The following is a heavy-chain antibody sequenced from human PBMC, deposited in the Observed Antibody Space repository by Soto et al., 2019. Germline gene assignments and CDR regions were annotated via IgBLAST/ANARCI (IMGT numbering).Heavy chain of an antibody. D-gene: IGHD3-22*01. J-gene: IGHJ4*02. CDR3: APYDSSGYFSHFDS. CDR2: VYWNDER. Sequence: QIALQESGPTVVKPTQTLTLTCTFSGFSLTTTGVGVGWIRHAPGKALEWLAMVYWNDERRYSPSLKSRLTITQDTSKNQVVLTMTYMDPVDTATYFCAPYDSSGYFSHFDSWGQGTLVTVSS. V-gene: IGHV2-5*01. CDR1: GFSLTTTGVG.